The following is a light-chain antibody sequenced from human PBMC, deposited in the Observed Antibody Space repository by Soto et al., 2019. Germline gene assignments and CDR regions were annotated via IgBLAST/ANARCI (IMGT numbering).Light chain of an antibody. Sequence: DVVMTQSPLSLCVTLGQPATISCRSSQGLVYSDGNTFLNWFHQRPGQSPRRLIYQVSNRDSGVPDRFSGSGSGTDYTLTISRVEAEDVGIYYCVQGTHWPWTFGQGTKVEIK. CDR2: QVS. V-gene: IGKV2-30*01. J-gene: IGKJ1*01. CDR1: QGLVYSDGNTF. CDR3: VQGTHWPWT.